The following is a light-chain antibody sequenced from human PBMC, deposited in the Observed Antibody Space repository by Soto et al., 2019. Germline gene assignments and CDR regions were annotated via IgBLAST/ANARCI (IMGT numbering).Light chain of an antibody. CDR2: TNS. CDR3: QSYDSSLSALV. V-gene: IGLV1-40*01. Sequence: QSVLTQPPSVSGAPGQGVTISCAGTSSNIGAGYDVHWYQQVPGTAPKLLIYTNSNRPSGVPDRFSGSKSGTSASLAITGLQAADEADYYCQSYDSSLSALVFGGGTKLTLL. J-gene: IGLJ3*02. CDR1: SSNIGAGYD.